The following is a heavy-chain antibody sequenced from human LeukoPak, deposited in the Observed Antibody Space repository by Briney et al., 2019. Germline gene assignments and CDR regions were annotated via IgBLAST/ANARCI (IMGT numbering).Heavy chain of an antibody. Sequence: GGSLRLSCSASGFTFGDYAMSWVRQPPGKGLEWVGFIRSKAHGGTTEYAASVKGRFTISRDDSKIIAYLQMNSLKTGDTALYYCTRGGYSGYDSPDYWGQGTLVTVSS. D-gene: IGHD5-12*01. CDR1: GFTFGDYA. CDR3: TRGGYSGYDSPDY. J-gene: IGHJ4*02. V-gene: IGHV3-49*04. CDR2: IRSKAHGGTT.